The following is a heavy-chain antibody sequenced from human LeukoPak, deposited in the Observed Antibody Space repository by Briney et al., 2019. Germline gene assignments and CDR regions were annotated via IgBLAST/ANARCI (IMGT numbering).Heavy chain of an antibody. J-gene: IGHJ5*02. D-gene: IGHD3-10*01. Sequence: SETLSLTCTVSGGSISSYYWSWIRQPPGKGLEWIGYIYYSGSTNSNPSLKSRVTISVDTPKNQFSLKLSSVTAADTAVYYCARGKGSGSYYNDWFDPWGQGTLVTVSS. V-gene: IGHV4-59*01. CDR3: ARGKGSGSYYNDWFDP. CDR1: GGSISSYY. CDR2: IYYSGST.